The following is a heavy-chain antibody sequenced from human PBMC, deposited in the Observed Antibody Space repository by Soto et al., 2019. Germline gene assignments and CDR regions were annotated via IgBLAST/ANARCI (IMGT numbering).Heavy chain of an antibody. CDR3: ARGRIQIWLRGRYYFDY. Sequence: ASVKVSCKASGYTFTSYDINWVRQATGQGLEWMGWMNPNSGNTGYAQKFQGRVTMTRNTSISTAYMELSSLRSEDTAVYYCARGRIQIWLRGRYYFDYCGQGTLVAVSS. V-gene: IGHV1-8*01. CDR1: GYTFTSYD. J-gene: IGHJ4*02. D-gene: IGHD5-18*01. CDR2: MNPNSGNT.